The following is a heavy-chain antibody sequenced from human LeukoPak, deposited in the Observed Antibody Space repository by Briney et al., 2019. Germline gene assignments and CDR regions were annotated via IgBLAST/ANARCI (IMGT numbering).Heavy chain of an antibody. J-gene: IGHJ6*03. V-gene: IGHV4-59*01. CDR1: GGSLSGYY. CDR3: ARGPAYYDFWSGYYNYYMDV. D-gene: IGHD3-3*01. Sequence: SETLSLTCTVSGGSLSGYYWSWIRQPPGKGLEWIGYIYYSGSTNYNPSLKSRVTISVDTSKDQFSLKLSSVTAADTAVYYCARGPAYYDFWSGYYNYYMDVWGKGTTVTVSS. CDR2: IYYSGST.